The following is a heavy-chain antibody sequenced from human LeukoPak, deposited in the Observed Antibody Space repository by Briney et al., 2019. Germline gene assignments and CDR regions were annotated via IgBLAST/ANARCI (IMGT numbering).Heavy chain of an antibody. V-gene: IGHV1-46*01. D-gene: IGHD2-21*02. CDR3: ARRSRGLLRRLYYYYYMDV. J-gene: IGHJ6*03. CDR2: VDPSGGNT. Sequence: ASVRVSCKASGYTFTTYYMHWVRQAPGQGLEWMGIVDPSGGNTLYAQKFQGRVTMTGDMSTSTVYMELNSLRAEDTAVYYCARRSRGLLRRLYYYYYMDVWGKGTTVTVSS. CDR1: GYTFTTYY.